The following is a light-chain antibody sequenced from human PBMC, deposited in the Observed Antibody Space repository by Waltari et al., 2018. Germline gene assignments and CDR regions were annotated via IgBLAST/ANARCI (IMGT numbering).Light chain of an antibody. CDR1: QSVRRT. J-gene: IGKJ1*01. CDR3: QHYVRLPVT. V-gene: IGKV3-20*01. CDR2: GSS. Sequence: EIVLTQSPGTLSLSPGERATLPCRASQSVRRTLAWYQQKPGQAPRLLIYGSSTRATGIPDRFSGSGSGTDFSLTIRRLEPEDFAVYYCQHYVRLPVTFGQGTKVEIK.